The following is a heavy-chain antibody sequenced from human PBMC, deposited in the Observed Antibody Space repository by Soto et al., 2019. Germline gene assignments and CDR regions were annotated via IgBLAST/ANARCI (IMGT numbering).Heavy chain of an antibody. Sequence: SVKVSCKASGGTFSSYAISWVRQAPGQGLEWMGGIIPIFGTANYAQKFQGRVTITADESTSTAYMELSSLRSEDTAVYYCARVYDILTGYLYYFDYWGQGTLVTVSS. CDR2: IIPIFGTA. CDR3: ARVYDILTGYLYYFDY. D-gene: IGHD3-9*01. V-gene: IGHV1-69*13. J-gene: IGHJ4*02. CDR1: GGTFSSYA.